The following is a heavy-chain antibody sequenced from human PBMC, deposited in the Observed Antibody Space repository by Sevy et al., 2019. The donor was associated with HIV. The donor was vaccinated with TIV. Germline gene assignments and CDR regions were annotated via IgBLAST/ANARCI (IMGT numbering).Heavy chain of an antibody. CDR2: MNPNSGNT. CDR3: ARLSSSKNRYYYYGMDV. J-gene: IGHJ6*02. V-gene: IGHV1-8*01. Sequence: ATVKVSCKASGYTFTSYDINWVRQATRQGLEWMVWMNPNSGNTGYAQKFQGRVTMTRNTSISTAYMELSSLRSEDTAMYYCARLSSSKNRYYYYGMDVWGQGTTVTVSS. CDR1: GYTFTSYD. D-gene: IGHD6-13*01.